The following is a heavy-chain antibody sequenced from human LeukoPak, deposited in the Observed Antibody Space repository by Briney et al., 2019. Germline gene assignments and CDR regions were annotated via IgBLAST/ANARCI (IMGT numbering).Heavy chain of an antibody. V-gene: IGHV3-48*03. CDR1: GFTFSSYE. Sequence: GGSLRLSCAASGFTFSSYEMNWVRQAPGKGLEWVAHIGTNGDVINYATSVKGRFTISRDNAKNSVHLQMNSLRADDTALYYCAKDATTAVGWVYMDVWGKGTTVTISS. D-gene: IGHD6-13*01. J-gene: IGHJ6*03. CDR2: IGTNGDVI. CDR3: AKDATTAVGWVYMDV.